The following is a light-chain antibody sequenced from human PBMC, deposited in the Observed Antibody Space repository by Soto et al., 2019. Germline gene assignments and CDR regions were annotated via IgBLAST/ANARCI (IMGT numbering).Light chain of an antibody. CDR1: RSILYSSNNKNY. V-gene: IGKV4-1*01. CDR3: QQYGSLSWT. Sequence: DLVMTQSPDSLAVSLGERATINCKSSRSILYSSNNKNYLAWYQQKPRQPPKLLIFGASGRATGIPDRFSGSGSGTDFTLTISRLEPEDFAVYYCQQYGSLSWTCGQGTKV. J-gene: IGKJ1*01. CDR2: GAS.